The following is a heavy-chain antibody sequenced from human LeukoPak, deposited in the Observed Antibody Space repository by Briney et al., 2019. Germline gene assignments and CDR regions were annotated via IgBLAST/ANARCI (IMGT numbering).Heavy chain of an antibody. CDR2: ISYDGSNK. D-gene: IGHD3-22*01. CDR3: ARAQGEYYYDSSGPWEDAFDI. Sequence: GGSLRLSCAASGFTFSSYAMHWVRQAPGKGLEWVAVISYDGSNKYYADSVKGRFTISRDNSKNTLYLQMNSLRAEDTAVCYCARAQGEYYYDSSGPWEDAFDIWGQGTMVTVSS. CDR1: GFTFSSYA. J-gene: IGHJ3*02. V-gene: IGHV3-30*01.